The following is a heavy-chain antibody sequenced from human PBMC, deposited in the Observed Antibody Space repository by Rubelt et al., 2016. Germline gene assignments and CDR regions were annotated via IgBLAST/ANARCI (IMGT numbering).Heavy chain of an antibody. Sequence: EVQLVQSGPEVRKPGESLKISCKGSRYNFLVYWVGWVRQMPGKGPELMGLIYPEDSSTRYSPSFPGQVTISADKSSSTPFLEWSSLEASDSAIYYCAKQVPRITGIVGPIQLYNLRGQGILIAVAS. CDR1: RYNFLVYW. J-gene: IGHJ4*02. CDR3: AKQVPRITGIVGPIQLYNL. CDR2: IYPEDSST. V-gene: IGHV5-51*01. D-gene: IGHD1-26*01.